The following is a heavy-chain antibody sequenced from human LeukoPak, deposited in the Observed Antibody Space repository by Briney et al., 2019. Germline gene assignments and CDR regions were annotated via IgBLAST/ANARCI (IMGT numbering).Heavy chain of an antibody. CDR1: GFTFSSYA. D-gene: IGHD2-21*01. CDR2: ISGSGGST. Sequence: PGRSLRLSCAASGFTFSSYAMSRVRQAPGKGLEWVSAISGSGGSTYYADSVKGRFTISRDNSKNTLYLQMNSLRAEDAAVYYCAKDEGMYSFDYWGQGTLVTVSS. J-gene: IGHJ4*02. CDR3: AKDEGMYSFDY. V-gene: IGHV3-23*01.